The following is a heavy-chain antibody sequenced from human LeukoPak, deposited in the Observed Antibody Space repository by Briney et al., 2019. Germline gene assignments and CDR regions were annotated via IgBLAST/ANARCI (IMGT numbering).Heavy chain of an antibody. D-gene: IGHD3-3*01. CDR1: GFTFSSYS. CDR2: ISSSSSYI. Sequence: GESLKISCAASGFTFSSYSMNWVRQAPGKGLEWVSSISSSSSYIYYADSVKGRFTISRDNAKNSLYLQMNSLRAEDTAVYYCARGADLGYWGQGTLVTVSS. CDR3: ARGADLGY. J-gene: IGHJ4*02. V-gene: IGHV3-21*01.